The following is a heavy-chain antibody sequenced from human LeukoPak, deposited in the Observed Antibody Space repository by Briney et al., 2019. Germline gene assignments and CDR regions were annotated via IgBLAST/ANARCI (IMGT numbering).Heavy chain of an antibody. CDR3: AKDTRSYGDYHYFDY. Sequence: PGGSLRLSCAASGFTFSSYWMHWVRQAPGKGLVWVSRINSDGSSTSYADSVKGRFTISRDNSKNTLYLQMNSLRAEDMAVYFCAKDTRSYGDYHYFDYWGQGTLVTVSS. CDR1: GFTFSSYW. J-gene: IGHJ4*02. D-gene: IGHD4-17*01. V-gene: IGHV3-74*01. CDR2: INSDGSST.